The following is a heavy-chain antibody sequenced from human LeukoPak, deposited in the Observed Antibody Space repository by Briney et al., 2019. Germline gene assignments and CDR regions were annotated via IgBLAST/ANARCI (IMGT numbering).Heavy chain of an antibody. CDR3: ARSRGGSYTKY. J-gene: IGHJ4*02. Sequence: KPSETLSLTCTVSLGSISSSSYYWGWIRQPPGKGLEWIGSIYYSGSTYYNPSLKSRVTISVDTSNNQFSLKLSSVTAADTAVYYCARSRGGSYTKYWGQGTLVTVSS. CDR1: LGSISSSSYY. CDR2: IYYSGST. V-gene: IGHV4-39*07. D-gene: IGHD1-26*01.